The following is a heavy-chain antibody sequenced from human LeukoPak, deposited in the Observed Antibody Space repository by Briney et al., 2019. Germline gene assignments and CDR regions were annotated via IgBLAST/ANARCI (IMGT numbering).Heavy chain of an antibody. V-gene: IGHV4-59*01. Sequence: PSETLSLTCTVSGGSISSYYWSWIRQPPGKGLEWIGYIYYSGSTNYNPSLKSRVTISVDTSKNQFSLKLSSVTAADTAVYYCARSYCSGGSCYWGPFDYWGQGTLVTASS. CDR1: GGSISSYY. D-gene: IGHD2-15*01. CDR3: ARSYCSGGSCYWGPFDY. J-gene: IGHJ4*02. CDR2: IYYSGST.